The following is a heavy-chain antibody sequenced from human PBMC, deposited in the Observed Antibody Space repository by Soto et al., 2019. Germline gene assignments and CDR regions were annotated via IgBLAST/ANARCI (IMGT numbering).Heavy chain of an antibody. V-gene: IGHV1-69*12. CDR3: AIHDCIITSCYYDYYYGMDV. CDR1: GGTFSSYA. J-gene: IGHJ6*02. CDR2: IIPIFGTA. D-gene: IGHD2-2*01. Sequence: QVQLVQSGAEVKKPGSSVKVSCKASGGTFSSYAISWVRQAPGQGLEWMGGIIPIFGTANYAQKFQGRVTITADESTSTAYMEMSSLISEDTSVYYGAIHDCIITSCYYDYYYGMDVWGQGTTVTVSS.